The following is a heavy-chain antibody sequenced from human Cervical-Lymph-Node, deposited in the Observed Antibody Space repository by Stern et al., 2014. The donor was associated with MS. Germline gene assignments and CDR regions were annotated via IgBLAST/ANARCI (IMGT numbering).Heavy chain of an antibody. J-gene: IGHJ4*02. CDR1: GFTFSTYG. CDR2: IWYDGNSN. V-gene: IGHV3-33*01. CDR3: ARDACGSSCQHWLGTFDY. D-gene: IGHD6-13*01. Sequence: VQLEESGGGVVQPGRSLRLSCAASGFTFSTYGMHWVRQAPGKGLEWVAVIWYDGNSNYYADSVKGRFTISRDNSKNTLYLQMNSLRAEDTAVYYCARDACGSSCQHWLGTFDYWGQGTLVTVSS.